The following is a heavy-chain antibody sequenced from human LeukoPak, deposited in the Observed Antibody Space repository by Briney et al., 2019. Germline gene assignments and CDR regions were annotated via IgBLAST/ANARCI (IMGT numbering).Heavy chain of an antibody. J-gene: IGHJ6*04. D-gene: IGHD6-19*01. CDR1: GFSFRSYG. CDR2: IWHAGSNK. Sequence: SLTLSCAASGFSFRSYGMHWVRHAPGNWLEWVAVIWHAGSNKYYADSVNGRSTNSRDNSKNTLYLQMNSLGVEDRAVYYCARVLAVAGNPYYYGMDVWGKGTAVTVSS. V-gene: IGHV3-33*01. CDR3: ARVLAVAGNPYYYGMDV.